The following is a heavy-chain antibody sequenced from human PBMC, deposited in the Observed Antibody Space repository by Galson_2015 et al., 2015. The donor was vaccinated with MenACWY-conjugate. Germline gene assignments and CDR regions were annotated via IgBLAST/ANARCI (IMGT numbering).Heavy chain of an antibody. Sequence: SLRLSCAASGFTFSSYLIHWVRQAPGKGLVWVSRVNSDGSGTGYADSVKGRFTISRDNAKNMLFLQMNSLKVEDTAVYYCARSYVPGSDRKNYYMDVWGRGTTVTVSS. CDR1: GFTFSSYL. D-gene: IGHD3-16*01. CDR3: ARSYVPGSDRKNYYMDV. CDR2: VNSDGSGT. J-gene: IGHJ6*03. V-gene: IGHV3-74*01.